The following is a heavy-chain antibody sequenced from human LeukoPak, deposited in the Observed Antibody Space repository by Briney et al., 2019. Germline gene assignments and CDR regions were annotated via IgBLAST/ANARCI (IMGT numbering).Heavy chain of an antibody. D-gene: IGHD3-3*01. Sequence: GASVKVSCKASGYTFTNYYIHWVRQAPGQGLEWMGIINPSGGSTSYAQTFQGRVTMTRDTSTNTVYMELSSLRSEDTAVYYCARAGGVTIFAVVTAPYYQYYGLDVWAKGPRSPSP. CDR2: INPSGGST. CDR1: GYTFTNYY. CDR3: ARAGGVTIFAVVTAPYYQYYGLDV. V-gene: IGHV1-46*01. J-gene: IGHJ6*02.